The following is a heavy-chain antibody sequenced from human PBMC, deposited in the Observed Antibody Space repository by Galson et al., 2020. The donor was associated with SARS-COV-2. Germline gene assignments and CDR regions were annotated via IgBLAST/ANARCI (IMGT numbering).Heavy chain of an antibody. V-gene: IGHV4-34*01. J-gene: IGHJ4*02. CDR2: INPSGST. Sequence: SQTLSLTCAVYGGSFSGYYWSWIRQPPGKGLEWIGEINPSGSTNYNPSLKSRVTMSVDTSKNQFSLKLSSVTSSDTAVYYCARGSTEITMIVVVFTSSSINFDYWGQGTPVTVSS. CDR3: ARGSTEITMIVVVFTSSSINFDY. D-gene: IGHD3-22*01. CDR1: GGSFSGYY.